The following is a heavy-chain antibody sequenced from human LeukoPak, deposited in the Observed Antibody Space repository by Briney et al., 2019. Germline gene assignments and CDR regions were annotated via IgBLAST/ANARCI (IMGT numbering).Heavy chain of an antibody. V-gene: IGHV1-8*01. CDR2: MNPNSGNT. CDR3: ARDGLTGDERFDP. CDR1: GYTFTSYD. Sequence: ASVKVSCKASGYTFTSYDINWVRQATGQGLEWMGWMNPNSGNTGYAQKFQGRVTMTTDTSTSTAYMELRSLRSDDTAVYYCARDGLTGDERFDPWGQGTLVTVSS. D-gene: IGHD7-27*01. J-gene: IGHJ5*02.